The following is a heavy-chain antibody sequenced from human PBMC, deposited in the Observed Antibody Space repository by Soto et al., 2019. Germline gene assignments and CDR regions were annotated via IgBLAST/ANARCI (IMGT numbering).Heavy chain of an antibody. CDR1: GFTFTSSA. CDR3: AADHAFYYDSSGYSFDY. D-gene: IGHD3-22*01. Sequence: SVKVSCKASGFTFTSSAVQWVRQARGQRLEWIGWIVVGSGNTNYAQKFQERVTITRGMSTSTAYMELSSLRSEDTAVYYCAADHAFYYDSSGYSFDYWGQGTLVTVSS. V-gene: IGHV1-58*01. J-gene: IGHJ4*02. CDR2: IVVGSGNT.